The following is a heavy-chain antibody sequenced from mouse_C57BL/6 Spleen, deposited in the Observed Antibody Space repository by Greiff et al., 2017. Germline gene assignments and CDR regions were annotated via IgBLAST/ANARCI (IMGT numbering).Heavy chain of an antibody. CDR2: ISNGGGST. D-gene: IGHD4-1*01. CDR1: GFTFSDYY. Sequence: EVKVVESGGGLVQPGGSLKLSCAASGFTFSDYYMYWVRQTPEKRLEWVAYISNGGGSTYYPDTVKGRFTISRDNAKNTLYLQMSRLKSEDTAMYYCARGWDEAWFAYWGQGTLVTVSA. CDR3: ARGWDEAWFAY. J-gene: IGHJ3*01. V-gene: IGHV5-12*01.